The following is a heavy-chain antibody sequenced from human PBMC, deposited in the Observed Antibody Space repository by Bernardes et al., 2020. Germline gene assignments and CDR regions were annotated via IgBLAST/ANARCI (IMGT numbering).Heavy chain of an antibody. CDR2: VYYAGTT. J-gene: IGHJ4*02. Sequence: SETLSLTCSVSGPSIGRGYSWCCIRQFPGKGREWHGNVYYAGTTYYNSSLKSRLSISVDTSANQFSLRLSSVTAEDTAVYYCAKDLFAGNGVWDPFDYWGQGTLVTVSS. CDR3: AKDLFAGNGVWDPFDY. V-gene: IGHV4-31*03. CDR1: GPSIGRGYS. D-gene: IGHD2-8*01.